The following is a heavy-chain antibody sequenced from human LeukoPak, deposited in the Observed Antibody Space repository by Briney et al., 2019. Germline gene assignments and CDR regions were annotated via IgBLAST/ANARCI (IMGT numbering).Heavy chain of an antibody. D-gene: IGHD6-13*01. CDR1: GGSMSSYY. J-gene: IGHJ4*02. CDR2: MYYSGSI. V-gene: IGHV4-59*12. Sequence: SETLSLTCTVSGGSMSSYYWSWIRQPPGKGLEWIGYMYYSGSINYNPSLKSRVTISVDTSKSQFSLRLSSVTAADTAVYYCARKPIVSSSWYYFDYWGQGTLVTVSS. CDR3: ARKPIVSSSWYYFDY.